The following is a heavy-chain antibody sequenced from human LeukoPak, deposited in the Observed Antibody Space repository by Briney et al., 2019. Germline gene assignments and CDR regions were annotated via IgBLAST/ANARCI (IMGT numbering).Heavy chain of an antibody. J-gene: IGHJ4*02. CDR2: VRYDGRNK. CDR3: AKGGYSIAIAGTFY. V-gene: IGHV3-30*02. CDR1: GFIFSDYG. D-gene: IGHD6-13*01. Sequence: GGSLRLSCVASGFIFSDYGMHWVRQAPGKGLESVAFVRYDGRNKDYVDSVKGRFTISRDNSKNTLYLQMNSLRVEDTAVYYCAKGGYSIAIAGTFYWGQGILVTVSS.